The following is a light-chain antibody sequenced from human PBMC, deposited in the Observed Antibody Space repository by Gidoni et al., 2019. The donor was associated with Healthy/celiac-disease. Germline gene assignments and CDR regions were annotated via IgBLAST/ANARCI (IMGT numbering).Light chain of an antibody. CDR1: QSVSSSY. V-gene: IGKV3-20*01. CDR2: GAS. CDR3: QQYGSSLIFT. J-gene: IGKJ3*01. Sequence: EIVWTQSPGTLSLSPGERATLSCRASQSVSSSYLAWYQQKPGQAPRLLIYGASSRATGIPDRFSGSGSGTDFTLTISSLEPEDFAVYYCQQYGSSLIFTFXPXTKVDIK.